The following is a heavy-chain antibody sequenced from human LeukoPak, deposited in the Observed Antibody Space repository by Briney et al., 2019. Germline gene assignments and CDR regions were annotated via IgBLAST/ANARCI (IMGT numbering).Heavy chain of an antibody. V-gene: IGHV1-46*01. J-gene: IGHJ3*02. D-gene: IGHD2-15*01. Sequence: GASVKVSCKASGYTFTSYYMHWVRQAPGQGLEWMGVINPSGGSTSYAQKFQGRVTMTRDMSTSTVYMELSSLRSEDTAVYYCARDGPRYCSGGSCYSNAFDIWGQGTMVTVSS. CDR3: ARDGPRYCSGGSCYSNAFDI. CDR1: GYTFTSYY. CDR2: INPSGGST.